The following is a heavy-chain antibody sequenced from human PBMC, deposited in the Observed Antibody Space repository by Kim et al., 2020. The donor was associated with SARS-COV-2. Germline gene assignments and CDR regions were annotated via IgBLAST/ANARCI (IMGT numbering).Heavy chain of an antibody. CDR3: ARNPTRSSSWYPNYFDY. V-gene: IGHV4-59*01. J-gene: IGHJ4*02. Sequence: SETLSLTCTVSGGSISSYYWSWIRQPPGKGLEWIGYIYYSGSTNYNPSLKSRVTISVDTSKNQFSLKLSSVTAADTAVYYCARNPTRSSSWYPNYFDYWGQGTLVTVSS. CDR1: GGSISSYY. D-gene: IGHD6-13*01. CDR2: IYYSGST.